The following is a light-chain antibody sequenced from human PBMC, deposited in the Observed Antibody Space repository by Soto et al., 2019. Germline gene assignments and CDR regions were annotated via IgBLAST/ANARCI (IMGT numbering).Light chain of an antibody. J-gene: IGLJ1*01. CDR3: SSYAGSNNYV. V-gene: IGLV2-8*01. CDR1: SSDVGGYNY. CDR2: EVT. Sequence: QSALTQPPSASGSLGQSVTISCTGTSSDVGGYNYVSWYQQHPGRAPKLMVYEVTRRPSRVPDRFSGSKSGNTASLTVSGLQAEDEADYYCSSYAGSNNYVFGTGTKVTVL.